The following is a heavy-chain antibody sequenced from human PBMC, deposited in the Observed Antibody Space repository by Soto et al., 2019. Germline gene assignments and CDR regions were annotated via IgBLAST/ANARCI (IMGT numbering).Heavy chain of an antibody. CDR3: AREGYRSGWHNTAFDI. V-gene: IGHV4-38-2*02. Sequence: SETLSLTCTISDSSINGGFYWGWIRQPPGKGLGWIGSVFHSGNTFYNPSLRSRVTMSVDTSENQVFMRLSSLTDADTAVYYCAREGYRSGWHNTAFDISGQRTMVT. CDR2: VFHSGNT. J-gene: IGHJ3*02. CDR1: DSSINGGFY. D-gene: IGHD6-19*01.